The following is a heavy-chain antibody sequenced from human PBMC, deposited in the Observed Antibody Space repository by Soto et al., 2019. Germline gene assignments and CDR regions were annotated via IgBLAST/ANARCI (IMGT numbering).Heavy chain of an antibody. CDR1: VFTFSSYG. D-gene: IGHD6-13*01. Sequence: GGSLRLSCAASVFTFSSYGMHWVRQAPGKGLEWVAVIWYDGSNKYYADSVKGRFTISRDNSMNTLYLQMNTLRAEDTAIYYCAKVSSSWYAGFFDLWGQGTLVTVSS. CDR3: AKVSSSWYAGFFDL. V-gene: IGHV3-33*06. CDR2: IWYDGSNK. J-gene: IGHJ4*02.